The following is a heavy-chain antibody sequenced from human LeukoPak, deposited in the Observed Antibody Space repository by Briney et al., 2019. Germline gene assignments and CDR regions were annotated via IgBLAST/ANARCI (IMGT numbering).Heavy chain of an antibody. D-gene: IGHD5-24*01. CDR2: IYYSGDT. CDR3: ARSHRDGYNYFDY. CDR1: GGSVSSSSYY. J-gene: IGHJ4*02. Sequence: SETLSLTCTVSGGSVSSSSYYWGWIRQPPGKGLEWIGSIYYSGDTYYNPSLRSRVSISVDTSKNQFSLKLSSVTAADTAVYYCARSHRDGYNYFDYWGQGTLVTVVS. V-gene: IGHV4-39*01.